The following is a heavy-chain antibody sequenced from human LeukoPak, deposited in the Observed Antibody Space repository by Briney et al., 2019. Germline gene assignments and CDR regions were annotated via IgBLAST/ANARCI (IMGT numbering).Heavy chain of an antibody. D-gene: IGHD6-6*01. J-gene: IGHJ4*02. CDR1: GFTFSSYS. CDR2: ISSSSSYI. V-gene: IGHV3-21*01. Sequence: GGSLRLSCAASGFTFSSYSMNWDRQAPGKGLEWVSSISSSSSYIYYADSVKGRFTISRDNAKNSLYLQMNSLRAEDTTVYYCARDRGIAAHTLANYWGQGTLVTVSS. CDR3: ARDRGIAAHTLANY.